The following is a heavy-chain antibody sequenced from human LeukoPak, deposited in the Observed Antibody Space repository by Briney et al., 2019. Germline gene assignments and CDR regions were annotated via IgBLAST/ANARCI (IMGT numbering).Heavy chain of an antibody. J-gene: IGHJ4*02. CDR2: ISGSGGDT. Sequence: GGSLRLSCAASGFTFSSYAIYWVRQAPGKGLEWVSGISGSGGDTYFADSVKGRFTISRDNSKNTVFLQVDSLRAEDTAVYYCAKTTAGYSSGRYPGWPVDYWGQGTLVTVSS. CDR1: GFTFSSYA. D-gene: IGHD6-19*01. CDR3: AKTTAGYSSGRYPGWPVDY. V-gene: IGHV3-23*01.